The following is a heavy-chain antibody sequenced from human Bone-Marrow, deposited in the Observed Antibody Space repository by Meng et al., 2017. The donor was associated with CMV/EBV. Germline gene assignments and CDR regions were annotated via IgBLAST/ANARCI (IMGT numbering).Heavy chain of an antibody. CDR1: LTGYY. CDR3: ARVGDYDFWSGYRGGWFDP. Sequence: LTGYYMHWVRQAPGQGLEWMGWINPNSGGTNYAQKFQGRVTMTRDTSISTAYMELSRLRSDDTAVYYCARVGDYDFWSGYRGGWFDPWGQGTLVTVSS. D-gene: IGHD3-3*01. J-gene: IGHJ5*02. V-gene: IGHV1-2*02. CDR2: INPNSGGT.